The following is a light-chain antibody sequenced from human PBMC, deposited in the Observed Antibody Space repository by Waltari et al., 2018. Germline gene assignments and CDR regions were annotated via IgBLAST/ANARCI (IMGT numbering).Light chain of an antibody. V-gene: IGLV1-40*01. CDR3: QSYDTTLGVV. Sequence: QSVLTQPPSVSGAPGQRVSISCTGTTSNIGTYDVHWYQQGPGKAPKLIIYGTNTPPLGVPDRFFGSQSGTSASLAIIGLQAEDEADYYCQSYDTTLGVVFGGGTKLTVL. CDR1: TSNIGTYD. CDR2: GTN. J-gene: IGLJ2*01.